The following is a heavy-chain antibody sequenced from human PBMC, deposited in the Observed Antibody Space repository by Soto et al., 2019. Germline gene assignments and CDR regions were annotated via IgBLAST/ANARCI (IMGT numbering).Heavy chain of an antibody. Sequence: QVQLQESGPGLVKPSQTLSLTCTVSGGSINTVNYYWSWIRQSPDKGLEWIGPIYNGGTTYNNPSLTSQVTISVDTSHNHFSLKLCSVSAADTAVYYCARGPSGYKVDYWGQGTLVAVSS. V-gene: IGHV4-30-4*01. CDR1: GGSINTVNYY. CDR3: ARGPSGYKVDY. CDR2: IYNGGTT. J-gene: IGHJ4*02. D-gene: IGHD1-1*01.